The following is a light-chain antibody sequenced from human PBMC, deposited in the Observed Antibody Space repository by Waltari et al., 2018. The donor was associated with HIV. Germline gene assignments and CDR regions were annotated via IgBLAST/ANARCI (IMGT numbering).Light chain of an antibody. CDR2: EVS. J-gene: IGLJ1*01. CDR3: SSYAGSNNYV. Sequence: QSALTQPPTPSGSPGQSVTISCTGTSSDVGGYNYISWYQQHPGKAPKLMIAEVSTRPSGVPDRFSGSKSGNTASLTVSGLQAEDEADYYCSSYAGSNNYVFGTGTKVTVL. V-gene: IGLV2-8*01. CDR1: SSDVGGYNY.